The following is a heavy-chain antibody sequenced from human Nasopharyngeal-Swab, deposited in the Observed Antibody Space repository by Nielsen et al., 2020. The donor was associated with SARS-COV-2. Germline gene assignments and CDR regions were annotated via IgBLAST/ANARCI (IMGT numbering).Heavy chain of an antibody. Sequence: ASVKVSCKASGYTFTRYYIHWVRQAPGQGLEWMGIINPGGGRARYSQNFQGRVTMTRDTSTSTAYMELSSLRSEDTAVYYCARGGDPREVVAATDCFDPWGQGTLVTVSS. D-gene: IGHD2-15*01. CDR1: GYTFTRYY. CDR3: ARGGDPREVVAATDCFDP. J-gene: IGHJ5*02. CDR2: INPGGGRA. V-gene: IGHV1-46*01.